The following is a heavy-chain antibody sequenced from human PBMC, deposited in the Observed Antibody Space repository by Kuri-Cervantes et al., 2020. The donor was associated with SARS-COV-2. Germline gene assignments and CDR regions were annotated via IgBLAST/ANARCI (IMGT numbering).Heavy chain of an antibody. J-gene: IGHJ4*02. D-gene: IGHD4/OR15-4a*01. CDR2: ISSDGGYT. CDR1: GFTFSRYD. CDR3: AKVHSGDNAYFDY. Sequence: GESLKISCAASGFTFSRYDIHWVRQAPGKGLEYVSAISSDGGYTFYADSLKGRFTVSRDNSKNTLYLQMGSLRAEDMAVYSCAKVHSGDNAYFDYWGQGTLVTVSS. V-gene: IGHV3-64*02.